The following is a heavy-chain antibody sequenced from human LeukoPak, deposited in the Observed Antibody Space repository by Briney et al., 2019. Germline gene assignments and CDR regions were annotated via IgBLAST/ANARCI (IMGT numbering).Heavy chain of an antibody. V-gene: IGHV1-46*01. D-gene: IGHD1-1*01. J-gene: IGHJ4*02. CDR2: IDPSTGTT. CDR3: ARELPGSCYFDY. Sequence: ASVKVSCKASGYSFTRYYIHWVRQAPGQGRDYMGMIDPSTGTTWYSQKFQGTVTMTRDTSTSTVSMELSSLRSDDTAIYYCARELPGSCYFDYWGQGTLVSVSS. CDR1: GYSFTRYY.